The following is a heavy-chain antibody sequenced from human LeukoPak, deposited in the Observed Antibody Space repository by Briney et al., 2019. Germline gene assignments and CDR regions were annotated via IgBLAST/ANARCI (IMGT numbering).Heavy chain of an antibody. CDR1: GGSISSSSYY. CDR2: IYYSGST. CDR3: ARSRITMVRGVQRFDY. Sequence: SETLSLTCTVSGGSISSSSYYWGWIRQPPGKGLEWIGSIYYSGSTYYNPSLKSRVTISVDTSKNQFSLKLSSVTAADTAVYYCARSRITMVRGVQRFDYWGQGTLVTVSS. D-gene: IGHD3-10*01. J-gene: IGHJ4*02. V-gene: IGHV4-39*07.